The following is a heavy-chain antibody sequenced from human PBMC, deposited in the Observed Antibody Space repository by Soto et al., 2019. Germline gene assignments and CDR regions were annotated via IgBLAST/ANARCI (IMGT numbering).Heavy chain of an antibody. CDR2: IIPIFGTA. V-gene: IGHV1-69*06. CDR3: ARSLRNYYYGMDV. CDR1: GGTFSSYA. Sequence: ASVKVSCKASGGTFSSYAISWVRQAPGQGLEWMGGIIPIFGTANYAQKFQGQVTISADKSISTAYLQWSSLKASDTAMYYCARSLRNYYYGMDVWGQGTTVTVSS. J-gene: IGHJ6*02. D-gene: IGHD4-17*01.